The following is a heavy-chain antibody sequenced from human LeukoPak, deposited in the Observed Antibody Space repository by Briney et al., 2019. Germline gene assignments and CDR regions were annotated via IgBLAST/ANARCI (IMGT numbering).Heavy chain of an antibody. D-gene: IGHD6-19*01. V-gene: IGHV3-7*01. CDR1: GFTFSRYW. CDR2: IKQDGSGE. J-gene: IGHJ4*02. Sequence: GGSLRLSCVASGFTFSRYWMSWVRQAPGKGLEGVAKIKQDGSGEYYLDSVKGRFTISRDNAKNSLYLQMNSLRADDTAVYFCTTGYSSGWYNEGNYWGQGTLVTVSS. CDR3: TTGYSSGWYNEGNY.